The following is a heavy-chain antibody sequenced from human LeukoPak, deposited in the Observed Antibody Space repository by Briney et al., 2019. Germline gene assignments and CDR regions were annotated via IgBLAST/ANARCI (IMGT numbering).Heavy chain of an antibody. V-gene: IGHV3-23*01. Sequence: GGSLRLSCAASGFNFITAAMTWVRQAPGKGLEWVSLIGSVGESTYYADSVKGRFTISRDNVNHTLFLQMNSLRVEDTAIYYCVKYSSGYFTPFDYWGQGTLVAVSS. CDR3: VKYSSGYFTPFDY. CDR1: GFNFITAA. J-gene: IGHJ4*02. CDR2: IGSVGEST. D-gene: IGHD3-10*01.